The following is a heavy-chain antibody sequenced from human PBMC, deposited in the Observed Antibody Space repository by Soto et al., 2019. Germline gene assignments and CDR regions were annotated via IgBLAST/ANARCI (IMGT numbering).Heavy chain of an antibody. Sequence: QVQLVESGGGVVQPGRSLRLSCAASGFTFSSYAMHWVRQAPGKGLERVAVISYDGSNKYYADSVKGRFTISRDNSKNXLYLQMNSLRAEDTAVYYCARDPGIAAAGTSWFDPWGQGTLVTVSS. V-gene: IGHV3-30-3*01. J-gene: IGHJ5*02. CDR3: ARDPGIAAAGTSWFDP. CDR1: GFTFSSYA. D-gene: IGHD6-13*01. CDR2: ISYDGSNK.